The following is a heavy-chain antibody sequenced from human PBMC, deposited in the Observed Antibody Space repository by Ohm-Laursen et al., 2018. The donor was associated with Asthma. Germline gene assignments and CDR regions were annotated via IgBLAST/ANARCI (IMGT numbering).Heavy chain of an antibody. CDR2: IYYSLST. D-gene: IGHD1-1*01. V-gene: IGHV4-30-4*08. CDR1: GGSISSGIYY. CDR3: ASGPMHDYYFDT. J-gene: IGHJ4*02. Sequence: SQTLSLTCAVSGGSISSGIYYWSWIRQRPGKGLEWIGYIYYSLSTYYNPSLKSRVTISGDTSKNQFSLNLSFVTAADTAMYYCASGPMHDYYFDTWGQGTLVTVSS.